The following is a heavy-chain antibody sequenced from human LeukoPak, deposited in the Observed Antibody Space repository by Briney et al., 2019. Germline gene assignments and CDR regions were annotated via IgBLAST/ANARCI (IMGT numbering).Heavy chain of an antibody. CDR1: GGSMSSYY. CDR3: ARGGWSVDY. D-gene: IGHD6-19*01. Sequence: SETLSLTCTVSGGSMSSYYWSWIRQPPGKGLEWIGYIYCNGKTNYSPSLNSRVTISVDTSRNQFSLKLNSVTAADTAVYYCARGGWSVDYWGQGTLVTVSS. J-gene: IGHJ4*02. V-gene: IGHV4-59*08. CDR2: IYCNGKT.